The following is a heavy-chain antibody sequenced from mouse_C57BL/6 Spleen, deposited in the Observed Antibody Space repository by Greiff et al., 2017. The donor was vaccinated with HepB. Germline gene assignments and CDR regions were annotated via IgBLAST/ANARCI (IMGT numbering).Heavy chain of an antibody. CDR1: GYTFTSYW. J-gene: IGHJ3*01. CDR2: IHPSDSDT. V-gene: IGHV1-74*01. D-gene: IGHD3-2*02. CDR3: AISTAQAFSWFAY. Sequence: VQLQQPGAELVKPGASVKVSCKASGYTFTSYWMHWVKQRPGQGLEWIGRIHPSDSDTNYNQKFKGKATLTVDKSSSTAYMPLSSLTSEDSAVYYCAISTAQAFSWFAYWGQGTLVTVSA.